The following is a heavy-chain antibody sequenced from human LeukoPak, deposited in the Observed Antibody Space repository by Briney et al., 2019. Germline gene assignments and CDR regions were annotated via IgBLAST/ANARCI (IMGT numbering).Heavy chain of an antibody. D-gene: IGHD2-15*01. J-gene: IGHJ4*02. CDR3: ARYCSGFPCRYYFDY. CDR1: GGSISNYY. CDR2: IYASGST. V-gene: IGHV4-4*07. Sequence: KASETLSLTCTVSGGSISNYYWSWIRQPAGMGLEWIGRIYASGSTNYNPSLKSRVTMSVDTSNNQFSLNLSSVTAADTAVYYCARYCSGFPCRYYFDYWGQGTLVTVSS.